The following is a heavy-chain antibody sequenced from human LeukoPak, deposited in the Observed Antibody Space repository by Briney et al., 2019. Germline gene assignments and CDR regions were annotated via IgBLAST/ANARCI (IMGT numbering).Heavy chain of an antibody. D-gene: IGHD1-26*01. V-gene: IGHV3-30*03. J-gene: IGHJ4*02. Sequence: GGSLRLSCAASGFTFSSYGMHWVRQAPGKGLEWVAVISYDGSNKYYADSVKGRFTISRGNSKNTLYLQMNSLRAEDTAVYYCVRWSGTYPLYYLDYWGQGTLVTVSS. CDR1: GFTFSSYG. CDR2: ISYDGSNK. CDR3: VRWSGTYPLYYLDY.